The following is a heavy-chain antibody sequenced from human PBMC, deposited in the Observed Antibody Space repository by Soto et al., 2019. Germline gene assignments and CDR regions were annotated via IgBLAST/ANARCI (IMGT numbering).Heavy chain of an antibody. Sequence: SETLSLTCTVSGGSISSGGYYWSWIRQHPGKGLEWIGYIYYSGSTYYNPSLKSRVTISVDTSKNQFSLKLSSVTAADTAVYYCARALSPRGSGNYYIGNWFDPWGQGTLVTVSS. D-gene: IGHD3-10*01. CDR3: ARALSPRGSGNYYIGNWFDP. J-gene: IGHJ5*02. V-gene: IGHV4-31*03. CDR1: GGSISSGGYY. CDR2: IYYSGST.